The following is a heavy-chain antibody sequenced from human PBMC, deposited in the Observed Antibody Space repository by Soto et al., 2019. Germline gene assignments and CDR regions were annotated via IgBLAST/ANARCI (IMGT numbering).Heavy chain of an antibody. J-gene: IGHJ6*02. D-gene: IGHD2-21*02. V-gene: IGHV4-59*01. CDR1: GGTISRYY. CDR2: MYNTGST. Sequence: QVQLQESGPGLVKPSETLSLTCTVSGGTISRYYWSWIRQPPGKGLEWIGYMYNTGSTVYNPSFKSRVTISVDTSKNQFSLKLNSVTAADTAVYYWARDLWGYCGTDCYPLDVWGQGTTDTVSS. CDR3: ARDLWGYCGTDCYPLDV.